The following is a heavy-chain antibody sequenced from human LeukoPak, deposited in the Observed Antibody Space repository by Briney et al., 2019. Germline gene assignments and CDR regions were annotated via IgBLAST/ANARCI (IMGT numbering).Heavy chain of an antibody. Sequence: SDTLSLTCTVSGRSISSSSYYWGWIRQPPGKGLQWIGSIYYSGSTYYNPSLKSRVSISVDTSKNQYSLKLSSVTATDRAVYYCASYTMAEPSEAFDIWGQGTMVTVSS. CDR1: GRSISSSSYY. V-gene: IGHV4-39*01. D-gene: IGHD3-10*01. J-gene: IGHJ3*02. CDR2: IYYSGST. CDR3: ASYTMAEPSEAFDI.